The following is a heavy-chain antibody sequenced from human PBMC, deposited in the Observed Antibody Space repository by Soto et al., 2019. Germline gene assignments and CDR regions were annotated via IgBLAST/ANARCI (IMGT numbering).Heavy chain of an antibody. CDR3: ARSPGLAAAGLLDY. D-gene: IGHD6-13*01. CDR1: GASISSYY. CDR2: LYYSGSI. V-gene: IGHV4-59*08. J-gene: IGHJ4*02. Sequence: PSETLSLTCTVSGASISSYYWSWIRQPPGKGLEWIGYLYYSGSINYNPSLKSRVTISIDTSKNQFSLKLSSVTAADTAVYYCARSPGLAAAGLLDYWGQGTLVTVSS.